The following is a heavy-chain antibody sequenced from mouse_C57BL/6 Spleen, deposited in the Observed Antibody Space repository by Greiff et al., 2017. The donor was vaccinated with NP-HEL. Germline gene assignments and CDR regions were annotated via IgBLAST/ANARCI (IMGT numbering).Heavy chain of an antibody. J-gene: IGHJ1*03. Sequence: VQLQQPGAELVKPGASVKLSCKASGYTFTSYWMHWVKQRPGQGLEWIGMIHPNSGSTNYNEKFKSKATLTVDKSSSTAYMQLSSLTSEDSAVYYCAKEGLSNWYFDVWGTGTTVTVSS. CDR2: IHPNSGST. V-gene: IGHV1-64*01. CDR3: AKEGLSNWYFDV. D-gene: IGHD6-1*01. CDR1: GYTFTSYW.